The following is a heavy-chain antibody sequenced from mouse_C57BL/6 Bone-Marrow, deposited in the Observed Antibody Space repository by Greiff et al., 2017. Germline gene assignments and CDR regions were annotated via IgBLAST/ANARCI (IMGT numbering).Heavy chain of an antibody. V-gene: IGHV1-69*01. J-gene: IGHJ3*01. Sequence: VQLQQPGAELVMPGASVKLSCKASGYTFTSYWMHWVKQRPGQGLEWIGEIDTSDSYTNYNQKFKGQSTLTVDKSSSTASMQLSSLTSEDSAVYYCARGELGGFAYWGQGTLVTVSA. CDR2: IDTSDSYT. CDR3: ARGELGGFAY. D-gene: IGHD4-1*01. CDR1: GYTFTSYW.